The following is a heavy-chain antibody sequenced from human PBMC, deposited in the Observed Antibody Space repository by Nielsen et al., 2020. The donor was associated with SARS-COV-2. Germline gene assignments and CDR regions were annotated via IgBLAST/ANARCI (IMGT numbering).Heavy chain of an antibody. Sequence: GESLKISCAASGFTFSSYWMSWVRQAPGKGLEWVANIKQDGSDKYYVDSVKGRFTISRDNAKNSLYLQINSLRAEDTAVYYCARPTYYYDSSGYYYESFDYWGQGTLVTVSS. V-gene: IGHV3-7*01. CDR2: IKQDGSDK. CDR3: ARPTYYYDSSGYYYESFDY. CDR1: GFTFSSYW. J-gene: IGHJ4*02. D-gene: IGHD3-22*01.